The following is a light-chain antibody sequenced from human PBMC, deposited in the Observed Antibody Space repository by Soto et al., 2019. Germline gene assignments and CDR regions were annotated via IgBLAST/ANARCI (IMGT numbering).Light chain of an antibody. V-gene: IGKV1-5*03. CDR2: RAS. CDR3: QQYDSYPVT. CDR1: QSISSW. J-gene: IGKJ4*01. Sequence: DIQMTQSPSTLSASVGDRVTITCRASQSISSWLAWYQQKPGKAPKVLIYRASSLESGVPSRFSGSGSGTEFTLTISTLQPDDFATYYCQQYDSYPVTFGGGTKVEIK.